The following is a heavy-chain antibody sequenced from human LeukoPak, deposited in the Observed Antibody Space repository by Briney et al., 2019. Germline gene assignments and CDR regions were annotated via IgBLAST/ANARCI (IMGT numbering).Heavy chain of an antibody. J-gene: IGHJ4*02. D-gene: IGHD5-18*01. CDR1: GGTFSSYA. CDR2: IIPIFGTA. Sequence: SVKVSCKVSGGTFSSYAISWVRQAPGQGLEWMGGIIPIFGTANYAQKFQGRVTITADESTSTAYMELSSLRSEDTAVYYCARDSDTAMVHHDYWGQGPLVTVSS. V-gene: IGHV1-69*13. CDR3: ARDSDTAMVHHDY.